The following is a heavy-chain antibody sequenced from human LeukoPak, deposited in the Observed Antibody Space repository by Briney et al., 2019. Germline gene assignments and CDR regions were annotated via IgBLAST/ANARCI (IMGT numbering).Heavy chain of an antibody. J-gene: IGHJ4*02. Sequence: KASETLSLTCTVSGGSISSYYWSWIRQPPGKGLEWIGYIYYSGSTNYNPSLKSRVTISVDTSKNQFSLKLSSVTAADTAVYYCARGDYDFWSYKPADYWGQGTLVTVSS. CDR2: IYYSGST. CDR1: GGSISSYY. D-gene: IGHD3-3*01. CDR3: ARGDYDFWSYKPADY. V-gene: IGHV4-59*08.